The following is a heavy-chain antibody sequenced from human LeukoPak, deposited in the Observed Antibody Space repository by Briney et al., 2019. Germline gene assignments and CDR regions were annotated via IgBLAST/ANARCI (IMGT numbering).Heavy chain of an antibody. D-gene: IGHD3-22*01. CDR3: AREVNYDSSGFGY. Sequence: GGSLRLSCAASGFTFSSYSMNWVRQAPGKGLEWVSSISSSSSYIYYADSVKGRFTISRDNAKNSLYLQMNSLRAEDTAVYYCAREVNYDSSGFGYWGQGTLVTVSS. J-gene: IGHJ4*02. CDR1: GFTFSSYS. CDR2: ISSSSSYI. V-gene: IGHV3-21*01.